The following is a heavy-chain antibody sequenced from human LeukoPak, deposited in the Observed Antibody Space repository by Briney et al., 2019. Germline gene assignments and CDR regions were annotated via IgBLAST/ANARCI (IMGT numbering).Heavy chain of an antibody. CDR3: ARDNGGNNDY. V-gene: IGHV4-39*07. Sequence: WDTQSLTCSLWGRFLCRSSYYGGWVCRPRGEGLEWSGSIYYSGSTYYNPSLNRRVTISVDTSNNHVSLKLSSVTAADTAVYYCARDNGGNNDYWGQGTLVTVSS. D-gene: IGHD4-23*01. CDR2: IYYSGST. CDR1: GRFLCRSSYY. J-gene: IGHJ4*02.